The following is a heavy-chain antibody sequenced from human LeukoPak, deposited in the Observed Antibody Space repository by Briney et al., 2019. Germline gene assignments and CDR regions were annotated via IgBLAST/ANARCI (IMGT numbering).Heavy chain of an antibody. CDR2: ISSSSTYI. CDR3: ARSPWGSNWYNDAFDI. Sequence: GGSPRLSCAASGFTFSSYNMKWVRQAPGKGLGWVSSISSSSTYIYYADSVKGRFTISRDNAKNSLYLQMNSLRAEDTAVYYCARSPWGSNWYNDAFDIWGQGTMVTVSS. J-gene: IGHJ3*02. V-gene: IGHV3-21*01. CDR1: GFTFSSYN. D-gene: IGHD6-13*01.